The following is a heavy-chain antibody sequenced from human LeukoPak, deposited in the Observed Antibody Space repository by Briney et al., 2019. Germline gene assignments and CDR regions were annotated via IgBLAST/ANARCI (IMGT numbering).Heavy chain of an antibody. CDR2: ISSSSSTI. Sequence: GGSLRLSCAASGFTFSNAWMSWVRQAPGKGLEWVSYISSSSSTIYYADSVKGRFTISRDNAKNSLYLQMNNLRDEDTAVYYCARDRDSYGSGRTGFDPWGQGTLVTVSS. V-gene: IGHV3-48*02. D-gene: IGHD3-10*01. CDR1: GFTFSNAW. CDR3: ARDRDSYGSGRTGFDP. J-gene: IGHJ5*02.